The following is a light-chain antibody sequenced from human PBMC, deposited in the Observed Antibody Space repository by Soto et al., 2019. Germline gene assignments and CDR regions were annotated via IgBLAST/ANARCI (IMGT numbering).Light chain of an antibody. J-gene: IGKJ4*01. CDR3: QQSYNAPRT. V-gene: IGKV1-39*01. CDR2: SAS. CDR1: QTIRTF. Sequence: DIQLTQSPDSLSASVGDRVTITCRASQTIRTFLNWYQQKSGKAPKVLIYSASTLQSGVPSRFSGSGSGTDFPLTSNSLQPEDFATYYCQQSYNAPRTFGGGTKVEIK.